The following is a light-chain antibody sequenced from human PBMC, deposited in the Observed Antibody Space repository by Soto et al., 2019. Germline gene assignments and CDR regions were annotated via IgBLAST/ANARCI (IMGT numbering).Light chain of an antibody. Sequence: QSVLPQPPSASGTPGQRGTIACSGSSSNIGSNYVYWYQQLPGTAPKLLIYSNNQRPSGVPDRFSGSKSGTSASLAISGLRSEYEADYYCAAWDDSLSGWVFGGGTKLTVL. V-gene: IGLV1-47*02. CDR1: SSNIGSNY. CDR2: SNN. J-gene: IGLJ3*02. CDR3: AAWDDSLSGWV.